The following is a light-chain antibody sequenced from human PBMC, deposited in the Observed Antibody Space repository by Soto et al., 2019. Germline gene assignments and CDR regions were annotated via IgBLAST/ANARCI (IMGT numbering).Light chain of an antibody. CDR3: LQDHNYPLT. V-gene: IGKV1-6*02. J-gene: IGKJ4*01. CDR2: AAA. CDR1: QGIGND. Sequence: AIQMAQSPSSLSASVGDRVTITCRASQGIGNDVGWFQQKPGKAPKLLIYAAATLQSGVPSRFSGSRSGTXXXXXIXXXXPXDFATYYCLQDHNYPLTFGGGTKVEIK.